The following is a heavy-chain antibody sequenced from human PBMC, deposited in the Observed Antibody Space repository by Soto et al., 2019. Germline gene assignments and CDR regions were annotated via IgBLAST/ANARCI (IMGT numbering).Heavy chain of an antibody. Sequence: PGGSLRLSCAASGFTFSSYWMSWVRQAPGKGLEWVANIKQDGSEKYYVDSVKGRFTSSRDNAKNSLYLQMNSLRAEDTAVYYCAREKGDYFDSSGYYFGSYFDYWGQGTLVTVSS. CDR3: AREKGDYFDSSGYYFGSYFDY. J-gene: IGHJ4*02. D-gene: IGHD3-22*01. CDR1: GFTFSSYW. V-gene: IGHV3-7*05. CDR2: IKQDGSEK.